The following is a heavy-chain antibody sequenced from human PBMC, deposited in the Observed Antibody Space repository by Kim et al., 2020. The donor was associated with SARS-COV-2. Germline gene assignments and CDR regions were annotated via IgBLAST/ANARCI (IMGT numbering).Heavy chain of an antibody. CDR1: GYTLTELS. Sequence: ASVKVSCKVSGYTLTELSMHWVRQAPGKGLEWMGGLDPEDGETIYAQKFQGRVTMTEDTSTDTAYMELSSLRSEDTAVYYCATGVVVVPAANHWFDPWGQGTLVTVSS. CDR3: ATGVVVVPAANHWFDP. D-gene: IGHD2-2*01. J-gene: IGHJ5*02. CDR2: LDPEDGET. V-gene: IGHV1-24*01.